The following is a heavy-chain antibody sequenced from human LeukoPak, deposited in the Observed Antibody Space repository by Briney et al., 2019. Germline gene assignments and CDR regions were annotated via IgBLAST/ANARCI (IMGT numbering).Heavy chain of an antibody. CDR1: GGSFSGYY. Sequence: SETLSLTCAVYGGSFSGYYWSWIRQPPGKGLEWIGEINHSGSTNYNPSLKSRVTISVDTSKNRFSLKLSSVTAADTAVYYCARDFSTYSSSWDYWGQGTLVIVSS. D-gene: IGHD6-13*01. CDR2: INHSGST. CDR3: ARDFSTYSSSWDY. V-gene: IGHV4-34*01. J-gene: IGHJ4*02.